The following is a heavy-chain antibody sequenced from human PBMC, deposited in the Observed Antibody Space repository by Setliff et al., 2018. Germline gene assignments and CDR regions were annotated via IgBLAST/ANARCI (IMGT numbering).Heavy chain of an antibody. CDR1: GGSMSTYF. CDR2: ISSGGST. J-gene: IGHJ4*02. Sequence: ETLSLTCSVAGGSMSTYFWRWVRRPPGKGLEWIGFISSGGSTIYSPSLKSRVTSSVDTSKNQFSLRLTSVTAADTAIYYCARNPASGAYYSSRPFHFDYWGQGALVTGSS. D-gene: IGHD3-22*01. V-gene: IGHV4-4*08. CDR3: ARNPASGAYYSSRPFHFDY.